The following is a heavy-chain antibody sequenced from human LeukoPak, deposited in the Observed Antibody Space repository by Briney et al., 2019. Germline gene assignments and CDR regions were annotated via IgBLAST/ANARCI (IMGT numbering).Heavy chain of an antibody. V-gene: IGHV3-30*04. Sequence: GRSLRLSCAASGFTFSSYAMHWVRQAPGKALEWVAVISYDGSNKYYADSVKGRFTISRDNSKNTLYLQMNSLRAEDTAVYYCASDAGYSSGWSDGDYWGQGTLVTVSS. CDR1: GFTFSSYA. CDR3: ASDAGYSSGWSDGDY. J-gene: IGHJ4*02. D-gene: IGHD6-19*01. CDR2: ISYDGSNK.